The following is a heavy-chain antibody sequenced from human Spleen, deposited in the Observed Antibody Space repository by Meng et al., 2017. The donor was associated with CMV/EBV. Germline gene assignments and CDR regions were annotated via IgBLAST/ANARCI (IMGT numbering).Heavy chain of an antibody. Sequence: VSGVSISSGCYYWSWIRHLPGKGLEWIGYIYYSGSTYYNPSLKSRVTISIDTSKNQFPLNLSSVTAADTAVYYCARDPNGNNWFDPWGQGTLVTVSS. V-gene: IGHV4-31*02. D-gene: IGHD2-8*01. J-gene: IGHJ5*02. CDR3: ARDPNGNNWFDP. CDR2: IYYSGST. CDR1: GVSISSGCYY.